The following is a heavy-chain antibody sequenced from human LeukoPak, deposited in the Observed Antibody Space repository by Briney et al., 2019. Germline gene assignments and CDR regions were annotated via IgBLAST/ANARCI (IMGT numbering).Heavy chain of an antibody. CDR1: GFTVSSNY. Sequence: GGSLRLSCAASGFTVSSNYMSWVRQAPGKGLEWLSYISGSGRTTFYGDSVKGRFTISRDNAKNSLYLQINSLRAEDTAVYYCARVALDSSGDNYGQGAFDYWGQGTLVTVSS. J-gene: IGHJ4*02. CDR3: ARVALDSSGDNYGQGAFDY. V-gene: IGHV3-11*04. CDR2: ISGSGRTT. D-gene: IGHD3-22*01.